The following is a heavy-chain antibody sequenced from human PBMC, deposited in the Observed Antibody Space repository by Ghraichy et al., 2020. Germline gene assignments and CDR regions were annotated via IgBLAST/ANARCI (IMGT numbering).Heavy chain of an antibody. Sequence: SVKVSCKASGGTFSSYAISWVRQAPGQGLEWMGGIIPIFGTANYAQKFQGRVTITADESTSTAYMELSSLRSEDTAVYYCARVRGLLIDAFDIWGQGTMVTVSS. D-gene: IGHD3-10*01. CDR1: GGTFSSYA. J-gene: IGHJ3*02. CDR3: ARVRGLLIDAFDI. V-gene: IGHV1-69*13. CDR2: IIPIFGTA.